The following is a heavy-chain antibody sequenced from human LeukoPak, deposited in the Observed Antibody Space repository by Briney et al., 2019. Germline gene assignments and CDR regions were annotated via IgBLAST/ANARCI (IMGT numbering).Heavy chain of an antibody. CDR2: IWYDGSNK. CDR3: AKDQGSYPYYFDY. J-gene: IGHJ4*02. D-gene: IGHD3-10*01. Sequence: PGGSLRLSCAASGFTFSSYGMHWVRQAPGKGLEWVAFIWYDGSNKYYADSVKGRFTISRDNSKNTLYLQMNSLRAEDTAVYYCAKDQGSYPYYFDYWGQGTLVTVSS. V-gene: IGHV3-30*02. CDR1: GFTFSSYG.